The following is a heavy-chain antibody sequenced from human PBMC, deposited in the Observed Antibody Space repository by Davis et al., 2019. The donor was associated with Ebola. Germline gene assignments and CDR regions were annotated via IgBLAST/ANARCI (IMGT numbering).Heavy chain of an antibody. D-gene: IGHD1-20*01. CDR1: GYRFTSLW. V-gene: IGHV5-10-1*01. CDR3: ASLRRTITGMDDGFDV. Sequence: GESLKISCKGSGYRFTSLWISWVRQMPGKGLEWMGRIDPSDSYTSYSPPFRGHVTISADKSTRTAYLQWGRLKASDTAMYYCASLRRTITGMDDGFDVWGQGTMVTVSS. J-gene: IGHJ3*01. CDR2: IDPSDSYT.